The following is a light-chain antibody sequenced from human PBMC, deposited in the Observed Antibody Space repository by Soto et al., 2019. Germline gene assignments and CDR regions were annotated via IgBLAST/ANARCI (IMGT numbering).Light chain of an antibody. CDR2: GAS. CDR3: HQYDRSST. Sequence: ETVLTQSPGTLSLSPGERATLSCRASQSVSSSYLAWYHQRPGQAPRLLIYGASRRATGIPDRFSGSGSGTDFTLTISRLEPEDFAVYYCHQYDRSSTFGQGTKVEIK. J-gene: IGKJ1*01. V-gene: IGKV3-20*01. CDR1: QSVSSSY.